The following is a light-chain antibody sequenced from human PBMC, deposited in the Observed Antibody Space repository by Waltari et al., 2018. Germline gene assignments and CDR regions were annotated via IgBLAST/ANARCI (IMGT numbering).Light chain of an antibody. J-gene: IGKJ5*01. CDR1: QSVSNS. Sequence: EIVMTQSPPTLSVSPGERAPLSCRASQSVSNSLAWYQHRPGRAPRLLIHSASTRAPGIPARSSGSGAETEFTLTISNLQSEDFALYYCQQYNNWPPITFGQGTRLEIK. V-gene: IGKV3D-15*01. CDR3: QQYNNWPPIT. CDR2: SAS.